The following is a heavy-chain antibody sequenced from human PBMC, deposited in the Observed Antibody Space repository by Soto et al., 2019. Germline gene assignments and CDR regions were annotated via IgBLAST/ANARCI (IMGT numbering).Heavy chain of an antibody. D-gene: IGHD3-10*01. V-gene: IGHV3-30*03. J-gene: IGHJ4*02. Sequence: QVQLVASGGGVVQPGNSVRLSCAASGFTFSMYGMHWVRQAPGKGLEWVAVTASDGTNKFYGDSVKGRFTISRDNPRATLYLQMNSLRPDDTAVYYCARKNPGRVSELPDYWGQGTLVTVSS. CDR1: GFTFSMYG. CDR3: ARKNPGRVSELPDY. CDR2: TASDGTNK.